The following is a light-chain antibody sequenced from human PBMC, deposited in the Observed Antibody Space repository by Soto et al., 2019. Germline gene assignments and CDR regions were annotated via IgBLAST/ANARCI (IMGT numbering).Light chain of an antibody. V-gene: IGKV1-5*03. CDR1: QSIGSW. CDR3: QQYNSYSGT. CDR2: QAS. Sequence: DIQMTQSPSTLSASVGDRVTITCRASQSIGSWLAWYQQKPGKAPKLLIYQASRLESGVTSRFSGSGSGTEFTLTIRSLQSDDFATYCLQQYNSYSGTVGQGTKVEIK. J-gene: IGKJ1*01.